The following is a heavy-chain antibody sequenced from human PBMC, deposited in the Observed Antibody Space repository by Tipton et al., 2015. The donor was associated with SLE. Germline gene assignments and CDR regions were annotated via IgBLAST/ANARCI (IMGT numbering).Heavy chain of an antibody. CDR1: GGSFSGYY. J-gene: IGHJ6*03. V-gene: IGHV4-34*01. CDR3: ARGAAAGYYYYYYMDV. CDR2: INHSGST. D-gene: IGHD6-13*01. Sequence: TLSLTCAVYGGSFSGYYWSWIRQSPGKGLEWIGDINHSGSTNYNPSLKSRVTISVDTSKNQFSLRLSSVTAADTAVYYCARGAAAGYYYYYYMDVWGKGTTVTVSS.